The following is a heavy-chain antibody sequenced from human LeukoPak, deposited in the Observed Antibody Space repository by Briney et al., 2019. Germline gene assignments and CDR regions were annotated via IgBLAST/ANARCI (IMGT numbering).Heavy chain of an antibody. V-gene: IGHV4-4*07. Sequence: SKTLSLTCTVSGGSISSYYWSWIRQPAGKGLEGIGRIYTSGSTKYNPSLKSRVTMSVDTSKNQFSLKLSSVTAADTAVYYCARTLGYCSGGSCYWYFDLWGRGTLVTVSS. CDR2: IYTSGST. CDR1: GGSISSYY. CDR3: ARTLGYCSGGSCYWYFDL. J-gene: IGHJ2*01. D-gene: IGHD2-15*01.